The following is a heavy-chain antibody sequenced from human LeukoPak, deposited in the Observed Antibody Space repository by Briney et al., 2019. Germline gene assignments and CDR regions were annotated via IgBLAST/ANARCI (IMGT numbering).Heavy chain of an antibody. CDR3: AADGSYPTPFDY. CDR1: GFTFTSSA. V-gene: IGHV1-58*01. D-gene: IGHD1-26*01. Sequence: ASVRVSCKASGFTFTSSAVQWVRQARGQRLEWIGWIVVGSGNTNYAQKFQERVTITRDMSTSTAYMELSSLRSEDTAVYYCAADGSYPTPFDYWGQGTLVTVSS. CDR2: IVVGSGNT. J-gene: IGHJ4*02.